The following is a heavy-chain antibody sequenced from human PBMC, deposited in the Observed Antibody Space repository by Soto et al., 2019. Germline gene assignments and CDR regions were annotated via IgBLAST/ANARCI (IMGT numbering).Heavy chain of an antibody. J-gene: IGHJ6*03. CDR3: ARGPEQWLVRNYYYMDV. Sequence: QVPLVQSGAEVKKPGASVKVSCKASGYTFTSYDINWVRQATGQGLEWMGWMNPNSGNTGYTQKFQGRVTMTRNTSISTAYMELSSLRSEDTAVYYCARGPEQWLVRNYYYMDVWGKGTTVTVSS. V-gene: IGHV1-8*01. CDR1: GYTFTSYD. D-gene: IGHD6-19*01. CDR2: MNPNSGNT.